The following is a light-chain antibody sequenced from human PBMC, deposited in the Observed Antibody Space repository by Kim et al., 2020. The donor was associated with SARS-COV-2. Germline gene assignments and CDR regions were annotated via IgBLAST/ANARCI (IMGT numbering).Light chain of an antibody. V-gene: IGKV1-39*01. Sequence: GDKVTIACRASQSINTYLNWYQQKPGKAPKLLIYAASTLQSGVPSRFSGSGSGTDFTLNISSLQPEDFATYYCQQSHTAPLLTFGGGTKVDIK. CDR1: QSINTY. CDR2: AAS. J-gene: IGKJ4*01. CDR3: QQSHTAPLLT.